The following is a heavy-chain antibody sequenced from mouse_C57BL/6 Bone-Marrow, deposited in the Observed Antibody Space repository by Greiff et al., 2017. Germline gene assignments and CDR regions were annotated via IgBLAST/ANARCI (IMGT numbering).Heavy chain of an antibody. CDR2: IYTRSGNT. J-gene: IGHJ1*03. CDR1: GYTFTSYG. V-gene: IGHV1-81*01. Sequence: VQLQQSGAELARPGASVKLSCKASGYTFTSYGISWVKQRTGQGLEWIGEIYTRSGNTYYNEKFKGKATLTADKSSSTAYMELRSLTSEDSAVYFCARPGYYVGWYFDVWGTGTTVTVSS. CDR3: ARPGYYVGWYFDV. D-gene: IGHD2-3*01.